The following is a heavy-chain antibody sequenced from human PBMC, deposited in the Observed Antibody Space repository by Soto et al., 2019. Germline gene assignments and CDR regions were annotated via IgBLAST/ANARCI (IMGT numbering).Heavy chain of an antibody. D-gene: IGHD1-26*01. CDR2: MSARSSRT. CDR1: GFAFSTYD. J-gene: IGHJ4*02. V-gene: IGHV3-23*01. Sequence: EVQLLESGGGLAQPGGSLRLSCVGSGFAFSTYDMTWVRQAPGQGLEWVSGMSARSSRTYYADSVKGRFTNSRDNSKNTLYLQMSSLRVEDTAVYYCAKDYGELAFDYWGQGTQVTVSS. CDR3: AKDYGELAFDY.